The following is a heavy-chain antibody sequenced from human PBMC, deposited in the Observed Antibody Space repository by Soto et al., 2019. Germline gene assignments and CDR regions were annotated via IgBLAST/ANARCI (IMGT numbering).Heavy chain of an antibody. D-gene: IGHD4-4*01. CDR2: IKHDGSVQ. J-gene: IGHJ4*02. CDR3: ARATYSNAWYRFDL. V-gene: IGHV3-7*03. Sequence: QLVESGGGLVQPGGSLRLSCEASGFTFSGYWMSWVRQAPGKGLGWVAGIKHDGSVQYYVDSVKGRFTISRDNAKKLLYLQMNGLRGEDTALYYCARATYSNAWYRFDLWGQGTLVTVSS. CDR1: GFTFSGYW.